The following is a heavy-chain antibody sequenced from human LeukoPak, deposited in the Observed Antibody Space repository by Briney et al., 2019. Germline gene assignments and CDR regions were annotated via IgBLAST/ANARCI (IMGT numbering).Heavy chain of an antibody. CDR2: ISAYNGNT. D-gene: IGHD6-13*01. Sequence: ASVKVSCKASGYTFTSYGISWVRQAPGQGLEWMGWISAYNGNTNYAQKLQGRVTMTTDTSTSTAYMELRSLRSDDTAVYYCARDSAKRGYSSSWFGGSYFDYWGQGTLVTVSS. V-gene: IGHV1-18*01. J-gene: IGHJ4*02. CDR3: ARDSAKRGYSSSWFGGSYFDY. CDR1: GYTFTSYG.